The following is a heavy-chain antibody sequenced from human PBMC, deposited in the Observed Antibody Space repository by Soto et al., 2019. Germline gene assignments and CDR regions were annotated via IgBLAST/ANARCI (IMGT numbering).Heavy chain of an antibody. Sequence: QVQLVQSGAEVKKPGASVKVSCKASGYTFTSYGISWVRQAPGQGLEWMGWISAYNGNTNYAQKLQVRVTMTTDKSTSTAYMELKSLRSYDTVVYYCARVCYDILTGYDAFDIWGQGTMVTVSS. CDR3: ARVCYDILTGYDAFDI. CDR2: ISAYNGNT. D-gene: IGHD3-9*01. J-gene: IGHJ3*02. V-gene: IGHV1-18*01. CDR1: GYTFTSYG.